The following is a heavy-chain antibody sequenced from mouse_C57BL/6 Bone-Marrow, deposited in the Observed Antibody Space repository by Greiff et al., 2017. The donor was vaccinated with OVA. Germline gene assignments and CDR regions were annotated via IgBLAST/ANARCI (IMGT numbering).Heavy chain of an antibody. CDR3: ARHHYYGSSSPYWYFDV. Sequence: EVNVVESGGGLVQPGGSLKLSCAASGFTFSDYYMYWVRQTPEKRLEWVAYISNGGGSTYYPDTVKGRFTISRDNAKNTLYLQMSRLKSEDTAMYYCARHHYYGSSSPYWYFDVWGTGTTVTVSS. D-gene: IGHD1-1*01. CDR1: GFTFSDYY. V-gene: IGHV5-12*01. J-gene: IGHJ1*03. CDR2: ISNGGGST.